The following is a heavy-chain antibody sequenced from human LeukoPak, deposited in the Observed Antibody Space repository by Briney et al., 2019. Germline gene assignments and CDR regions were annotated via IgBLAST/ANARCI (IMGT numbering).Heavy chain of an antibody. J-gene: IGHJ4*02. D-gene: IGHD2-15*01. CDR3: AKSGLNRFDY. V-gene: IGHV3-23*01. CDR2: ISGSGRNT. CDR1: GLTFSSYD. Sequence: GGSLRLSCAASGLTFSSYDMDWIRQAPGKGLQWVSGISGSGRNTYYADSVKGRFTISRDNSKNMLYLQMNSLRAEDTAVYYCAKSGLNRFDYWGQGTLVTVSS.